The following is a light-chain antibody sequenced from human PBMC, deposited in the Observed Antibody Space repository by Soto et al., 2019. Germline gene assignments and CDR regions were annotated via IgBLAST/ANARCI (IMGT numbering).Light chain of an antibody. CDR3: SSYTSISTLV. V-gene: IGLV2-14*01. CDR1: SSDVGGYNY. Sequence: QPVLTQPASVSGSPGQSITISCTGTSSDVGGYNYVSWYQQHPGKAPKLMIYDVSNRPSGVSNRFSGSKSGNTASLTISGLQAEDEADYYCSSYTSISTLVFGGGTKLTVL. CDR2: DVS. J-gene: IGLJ2*01.